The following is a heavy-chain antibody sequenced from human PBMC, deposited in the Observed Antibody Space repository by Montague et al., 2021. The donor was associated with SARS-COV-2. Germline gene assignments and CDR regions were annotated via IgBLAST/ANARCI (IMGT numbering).Heavy chain of an antibody. J-gene: IGHJ4*02. CDR1: RDSVGSHNYF. D-gene: IGHD3-10*01. CDR3: ARGARQGYGFRLGSFDS. CDR2: VDYSGLT. Sequence: SETLSLTCTVSRDSVGSHNYFWAWIRQPPGKGLEWIGSVDYSGLTFYNPSLESRVTISVDTSKKQFSLKVNSVTAADTAVYYCARGARQGYGFRLGSFDSWGQGTLVTVSS. V-gene: IGHV4-39*07.